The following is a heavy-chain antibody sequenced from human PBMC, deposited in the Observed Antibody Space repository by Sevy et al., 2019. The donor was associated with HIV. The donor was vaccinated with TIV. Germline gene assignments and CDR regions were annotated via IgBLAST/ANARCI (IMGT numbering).Heavy chain of an antibody. D-gene: IGHD6-13*01. CDR3: ARYITAAGSGWFDP. CDR2: IYSSGTT. V-gene: IGHV3-66*02. Sequence: GGSLRLSCAASGFTVSSIYMSWVRQAPGKGLEWVPIIYSSGTTYYADSVKGRFTISRDNSKNTLCLQMNSLRAEDTAVYYCARYITAAGSGWFDPWGQGTLVTVSS. CDR1: GFTVSSIY. J-gene: IGHJ5*02.